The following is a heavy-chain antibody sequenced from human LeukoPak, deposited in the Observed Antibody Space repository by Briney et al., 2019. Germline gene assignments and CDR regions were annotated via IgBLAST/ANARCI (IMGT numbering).Heavy chain of an antibody. CDR1: GGSISSYY. J-gene: IGHJ4*02. CDR3: ARISGSVPNYFDY. D-gene: IGHD1-26*01. Sequence: SETLSLTCTVSGGSISSYYWSWIRQPPGKGLEWIGYIYYSGSTNYNPSLKSRVTISVDTSKNQFSLKLSSVTAADTAVYYCARISGSVPNYFDYWGQGTLVTVSS. V-gene: IGHV4-59*12. CDR2: IYYSGST.